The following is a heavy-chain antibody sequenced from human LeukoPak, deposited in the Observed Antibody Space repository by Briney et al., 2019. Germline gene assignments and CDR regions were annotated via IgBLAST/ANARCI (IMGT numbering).Heavy chain of an antibody. CDR2: ISSSSSYI. CDR1: GFTFSSYS. D-gene: IGHD5-18*01. V-gene: IGHV3-21*01. Sequence: GGSLRLSCAASGFTFSSYSMNWVRQAPGKGLEWVLSISSSSSYIYYADSVKGRFTISRDNAKNSLYLQMNSLRAEDTAVYYCARGKGYGPGICFDHWGQGTLVTVSS. CDR3: ARGKGYGPGICFDH. J-gene: IGHJ4*02.